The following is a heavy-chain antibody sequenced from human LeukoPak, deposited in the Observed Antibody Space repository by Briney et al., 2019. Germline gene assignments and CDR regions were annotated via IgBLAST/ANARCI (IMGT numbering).Heavy chain of an antibody. CDR3: AIGVAAAAHFDY. J-gene: IGHJ4*02. D-gene: IGHD6-13*01. V-gene: IGHV1-24*01. CDR1: GYTLTELS. Sequence: ASVKVSCKVSGYTLTELSMHRVRQAPGKGLEWMGGFDPEDGETIYAQKFQGRVTMTEDTSTDTAYMELSSLRSEDTAVYYCAIGVAAAAHFDYWGQGTLVTVSS. CDR2: FDPEDGET.